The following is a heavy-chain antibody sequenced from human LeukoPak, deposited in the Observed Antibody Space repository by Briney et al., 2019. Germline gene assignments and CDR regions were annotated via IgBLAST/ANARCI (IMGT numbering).Heavy chain of an antibody. V-gene: IGHV4-31*03. CDR2: IYYSGST. CDR1: GGSISSGGYY. Sequence: SETLSLTCTVSGGSISSGGYYWSWIRQHPGKGLEWIGYIYYSGSTYYNPSLKSRVTISVDTSKNQFSLKLSSVTAADTAVYYCARNGASGDSSGWYSMDYWGQGTLVTVSS. J-gene: IGHJ4*02. D-gene: IGHD6-19*01. CDR3: ARNGASGDSSGWYSMDY.